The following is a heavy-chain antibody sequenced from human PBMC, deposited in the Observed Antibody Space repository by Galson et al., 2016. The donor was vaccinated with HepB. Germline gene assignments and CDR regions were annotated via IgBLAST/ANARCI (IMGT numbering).Heavy chain of an antibody. Sequence: CAISGDSVSSNSAAWNWIRQSPSRGLEWLGRTYHRSKWYDDYALSVKSRISINPDTSRNQFSLQLNSVTPEDTAVYYCARGASTVLPLARIFDSWGQGTLVTVSS. J-gene: IGHJ4*02. V-gene: IGHV6-1*01. D-gene: IGHD1-1*01. CDR3: ARGASTVLPLARIFDS. CDR1: GDSVSSNSAA. CDR2: TYHRSKWYD.